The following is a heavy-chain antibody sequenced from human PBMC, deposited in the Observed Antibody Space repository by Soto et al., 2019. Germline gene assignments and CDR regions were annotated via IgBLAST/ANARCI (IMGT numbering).Heavy chain of an antibody. D-gene: IGHD3-3*01. CDR3: ARDLQYYDFWSGYSTAFDY. J-gene: IGHJ4*02. CDR1: GSTFTSYC. V-gene: IGHV1-18*04. CDR2: ISAYNGNT. Sequence: GASVKVSFKASGSTFTSYCISWVRQAPGQGLEWMGWISAYNGNTNYAQKLQGRVTMTTDTSTSTAYMELRSLRSDDTAVYYCARDLQYYDFWSGYSTAFDYWGQGTLVTVSS.